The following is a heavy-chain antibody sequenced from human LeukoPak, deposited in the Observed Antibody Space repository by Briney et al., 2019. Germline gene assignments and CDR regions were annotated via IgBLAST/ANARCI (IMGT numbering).Heavy chain of an antibody. V-gene: IGHV4-59*01. CDR1: GGSFSSYY. D-gene: IGHD3-10*01. CDR3: ARANYGSGTYYAQFDY. Sequence: SETLSLTCTVAGGSFSSYYWRWIRQPPGKGLEWIGYIYYSGSTNYHPSLKSRVTISVDTSKNQISLRLSSLTAADTAVYYWARANYGSGTYYAQFDYWGQGTLVTVSS. J-gene: IGHJ4*02. CDR2: IYYSGST.